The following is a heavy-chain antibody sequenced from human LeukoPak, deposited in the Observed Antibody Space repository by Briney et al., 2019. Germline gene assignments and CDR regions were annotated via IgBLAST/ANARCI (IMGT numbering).Heavy chain of an antibody. D-gene: IGHD2-2*01. J-gene: IGHJ4*02. V-gene: IGHV1-69*13. CDR3: ARDTRVVPAAIGY. Sequence: SVKVSCKASVGTFSSYAISWVRQAPGQGLEWMGGIIPIFGTANYAQKFQGRVTITADESTSTAYMELSSLRSEDTAVYYCARDTRVVPAAIGYWGQGTLVTVSS. CDR1: VGTFSSYA. CDR2: IIPIFGTA.